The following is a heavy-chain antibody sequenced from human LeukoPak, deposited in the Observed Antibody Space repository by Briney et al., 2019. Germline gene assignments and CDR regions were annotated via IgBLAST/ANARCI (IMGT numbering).Heavy chain of an antibody. CDR1: GGSISSSSYY. D-gene: IGHD3-3*02. Sequence: PSETLSLTCTVSGGSISSSSYYWGWIRQPPGKGLEWIVSIYYSGSTYYNPSLKSRVTISVDTSKNQFSLKLSSVTAADTAVYYCHFWSGYRYYYYYGMDVWGQGTTVTVSS. J-gene: IGHJ6*02. V-gene: IGHV4-39*01. CDR2: IYYSGST. CDR3: HFWSGYRYYYYYGMDV.